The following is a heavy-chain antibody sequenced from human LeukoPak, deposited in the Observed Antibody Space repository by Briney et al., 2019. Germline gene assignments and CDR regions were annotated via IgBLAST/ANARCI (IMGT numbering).Heavy chain of an antibody. D-gene: IGHD2-2*01. J-gene: IGHJ4*02. CDR2: INSKTDGGTT. Sequence: GGSLRLSCAASGFTFSNAWMGWVRQAPGKGLEWVGRINSKTDGGTTDYAAPVKGRFTISRDNSKNTLYLQMNSLKTEDTAVYYCTTDGTSNDFDYWGQGTLVTVSS. CDR3: TTDGTSNDFDY. CDR1: GFTFSNAW. V-gene: IGHV3-15*01.